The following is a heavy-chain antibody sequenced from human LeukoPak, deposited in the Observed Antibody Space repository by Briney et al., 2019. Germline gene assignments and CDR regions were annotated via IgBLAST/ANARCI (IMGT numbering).Heavy chain of an antibody. CDR2: ISSSGSSM. D-gene: IGHD1-26*01. V-gene: IGHV3-48*03. J-gene: IGHJ6*03. CDR3: ARGSQEWEPRLNNFYYMDV. CDR1: GFTFSSYE. Sequence: PGGSLRLSCAASGFTFSSYEMNWVRQAPGKGLEWVSYISSSGSSMYYADSVKGRFTISRDNARKSLSLQMNSLRAGDTAVYYCARGSQEWEPRLNNFYYMDVWGKGTTVTVSS.